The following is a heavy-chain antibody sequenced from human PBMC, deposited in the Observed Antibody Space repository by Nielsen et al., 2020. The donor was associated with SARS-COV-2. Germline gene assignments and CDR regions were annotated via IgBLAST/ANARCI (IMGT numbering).Heavy chain of an antibody. J-gene: IGHJ5*02. Sequence: SETLSLTCTVSGGSISSGGYYWSWIRQHPGKGLEWIVYIYYSGSTYYNPSLKSRVTISVDTSKNQFSLKLSSVTAADTAVYYCARAERITMVREGVWFDPWGQGTLVTVSS. CDR2: IYYSGST. D-gene: IGHD3-10*01. CDR3: ARAERITMVREGVWFDP. CDR1: GGSISSGGYY. V-gene: IGHV4-31*03.